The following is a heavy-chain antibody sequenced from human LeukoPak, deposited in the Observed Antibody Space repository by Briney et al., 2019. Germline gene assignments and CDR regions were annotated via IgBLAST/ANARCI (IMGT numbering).Heavy chain of an antibody. CDR2: IRYDGSNK. CDR1: GFTFSGYG. D-gene: IGHD3-22*01. J-gene: IGHJ4*02. V-gene: IGHV3-30*02. CDR3: ARDFHRRLYDSSGYYLY. Sequence: GGSLRLSCAASGFTFSGYGMHWVRQAPGKGLEWVAFIRYDGSNKYCADSVKGRFTISRDNAKNSLYLQMNSLRAEDTAVYYCARDFHRRLYDSSGYYLYWGQGTLVTVSS.